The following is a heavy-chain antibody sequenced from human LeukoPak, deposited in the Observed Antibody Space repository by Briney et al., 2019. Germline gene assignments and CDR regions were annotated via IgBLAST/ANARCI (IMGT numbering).Heavy chain of an antibody. J-gene: IGHJ3*01. CDR3: AKDRDYYDSSGYPV. D-gene: IGHD3-22*01. CDR2: ISWNSGSI. V-gene: IGHV3-9*01. CDR1: GFTFDDYA. Sequence: PGRSLRLSCAASGFTFDDYAMHWVRQAPGKGLEWVSGISWNSGSIGYADSVKGRFTISRDNAKNSLYLQMNSLRAEDTALYYCAKDRDYYDSSGYPVWGQGTKVTVSP.